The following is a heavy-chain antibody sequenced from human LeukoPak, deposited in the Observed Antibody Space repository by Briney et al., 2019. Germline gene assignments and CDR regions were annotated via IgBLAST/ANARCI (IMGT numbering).Heavy chain of an antibody. V-gene: IGHV4-34*01. CDR1: GGSISSYY. J-gene: IGHJ4*02. CDR2: INHSGST. CDR3: ARGVTPSYYRRGNYFDY. Sequence: SETLSLTCTVSGGSISSYYWSWIRQPPGKGLEWIGEINHSGSTNYNPSLKSRVTISVDTSKNQFSLKLSSVTAADTAVYYCARGVTPSYYRRGNYFDYWGQGTLVTVSS. D-gene: IGHD4-4*01.